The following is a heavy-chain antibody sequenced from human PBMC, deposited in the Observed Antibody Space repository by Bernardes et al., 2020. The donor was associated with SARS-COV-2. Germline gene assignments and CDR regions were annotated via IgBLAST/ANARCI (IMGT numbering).Heavy chain of an antibody. CDR3: ARMGLRITIFGVVSSDGMDV. CDR1: GGSISSGGYS. D-gene: IGHD3-3*01. CDR2: IYHSGST. Sequence: SETLSLTCAVSGGSISSGGYSWSWIRQPPGKGLEWIRYIYHSGSTYYNPSLKSRVTISVDRSKNQFSLKLSSVTAADTAVYSCARMGLRITIFGVVSSDGMDVWGQGTTVTVSS. V-gene: IGHV4-30-2*01. J-gene: IGHJ6*02.